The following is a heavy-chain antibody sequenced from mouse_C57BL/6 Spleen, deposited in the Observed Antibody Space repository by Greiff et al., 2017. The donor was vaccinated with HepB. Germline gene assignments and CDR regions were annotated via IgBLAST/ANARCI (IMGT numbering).Heavy chain of an antibody. D-gene: IGHD2-4*01. Sequence: QVHVKQPGAELVMPGASVKLSCKASGYTFTSYWMHWVKQRPGQGLEWIGEIDPSDSYTNYNQKFKGKSTLTVDKSSSTAYMQLSSLTSEDSAVYYCARRLYYDYGGFAYWGQGTLVTVSA. CDR3: ARRLYYDYGGFAY. CDR2: IDPSDSYT. CDR1: GYTFTSYW. J-gene: IGHJ3*01. V-gene: IGHV1-69*01.